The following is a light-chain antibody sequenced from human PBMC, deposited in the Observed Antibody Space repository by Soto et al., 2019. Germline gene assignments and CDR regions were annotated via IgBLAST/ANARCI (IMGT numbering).Light chain of an antibody. Sequence: QSALTQPASVSGSPGQSITISCTGTSSDVGGYNYVSWYQQHPGKAPKLMIYDVSNRPSGVSNRFAGYKSVNTASLTISGLQAEDEADYYCSSYTSSSTLVFGGGTKLTVL. CDR3: SSYTSSSTLV. CDR2: DVS. V-gene: IGLV2-14*01. CDR1: SSDVGGYNY. J-gene: IGLJ2*01.